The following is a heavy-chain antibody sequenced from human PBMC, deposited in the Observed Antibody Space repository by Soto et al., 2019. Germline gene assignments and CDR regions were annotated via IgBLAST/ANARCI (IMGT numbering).Heavy chain of an antibody. V-gene: IGHV4-34*01. J-gene: IGHJ4*02. CDR3: ARALGYTYGHLPIDY. D-gene: IGHD5-18*01. CDR2: INHGGST. Sequence: PSETLSLTCAVYGGSFSGYYCTWIRQPPGKGLEWIGEINHGGSTNYNPSLKSRVTISVDTSKNQFSLNLSSVTAADTALYYCARALGYTYGHLPIDYWGQGILVTVS. CDR1: GGSFSGYY.